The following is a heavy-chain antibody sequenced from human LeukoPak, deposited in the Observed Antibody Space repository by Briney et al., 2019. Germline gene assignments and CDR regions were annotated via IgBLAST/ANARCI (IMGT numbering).Heavy chain of an antibody. D-gene: IGHD3-16*02. CDR1: GYTFTGYY. CDR2: MNPNSGNT. V-gene: IGHV1-8*02. CDR3: ARGQWNDYVWGSYRYLVY. Sequence: ASVKVSCKTSGYTFTGYYMHWVRQATGQGLEWMGWMNPNSGNTGYAQKFQGRVTMTRNTSISTAYMELSSLRSEDTAVYYCARGQWNDYVWGSYRYLVYWGQGTLVTVSS. J-gene: IGHJ4*02.